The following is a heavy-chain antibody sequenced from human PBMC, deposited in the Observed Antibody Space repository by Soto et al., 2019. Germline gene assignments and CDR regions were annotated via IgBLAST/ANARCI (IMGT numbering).Heavy chain of an antibody. CDR3: ARATLGYCSGGSCQDYYYYGMDV. J-gene: IGHJ6*02. CDR2: INPNSGGT. CDR1: GYTFTGYY. D-gene: IGHD2-15*01. V-gene: IGHV1-2*04. Sequence: ASVKVSCKASGYTFTGYYMHWVRQAPGQGLERMGWINPNSGGTNYAQKFQGWVTMTRDTSISTAYMELSRLRSDDTAVYYCARATLGYCSGGSCQDYYYYGMDVWGQGTTVTVSS.